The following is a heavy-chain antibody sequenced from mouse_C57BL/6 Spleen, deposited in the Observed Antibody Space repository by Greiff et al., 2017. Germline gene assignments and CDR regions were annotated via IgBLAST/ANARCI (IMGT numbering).Heavy chain of an antibody. D-gene: IGHD2-4*01. CDR2: IYPGDGDT. Sequence: QVQLQQSGPELVKPGASVKISCKASGYAFSSSWMNWVKQRPGKGLEWIGRIYPGDGDTNYNGKFKGKATLTADKSSSTAYMQLSSLTSEDSAVYFCARSPLYDYDGLEYFDVWGTGTTVTVSS. V-gene: IGHV1-82*01. CDR1: GYAFSSSW. CDR3: ARSPLYDYDGLEYFDV. J-gene: IGHJ1*03.